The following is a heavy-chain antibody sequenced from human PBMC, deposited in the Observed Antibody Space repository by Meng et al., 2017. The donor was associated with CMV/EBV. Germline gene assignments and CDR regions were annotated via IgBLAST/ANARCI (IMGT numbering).Heavy chain of an antibody. V-gene: IGHV1-69*05. D-gene: IGHD2-2*01. J-gene: IGHJ3*02. Sequence: SVKVSCKASGGTFSSYAISWVRQAPGQGLEWMGGIIPIFGTANYAQKFQGRVTITTDESTSTAYMELSSLRSEDTAVYYCAGGHRYCSSTSCYNVHDAFDIWGQGTMVTVSS. CDR1: GGTFSSYA. CDR3: AGGHRYCSSTSCYNVHDAFDI. CDR2: IIPIFGTA.